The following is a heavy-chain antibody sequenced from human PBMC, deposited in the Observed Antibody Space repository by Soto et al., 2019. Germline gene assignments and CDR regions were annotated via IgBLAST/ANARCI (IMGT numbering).Heavy chain of an antibody. CDR3: AREFYYDSSGIGFDS. CDR2: MYNTGST. V-gene: IGHV4-59*01. CDR1: GGSISRYY. D-gene: IGHD3-22*01. Sequence: SETLSLTCTVSGGSISRYYWSWIRQPPGKGLEWIGYMYNTGSTVYNPPFKSRVTISVDTSKNQFSLKLNSVTAADTAIYYCAREFYYDSSGIGFDSWGQGTLVTVSS. J-gene: IGHJ4*02.